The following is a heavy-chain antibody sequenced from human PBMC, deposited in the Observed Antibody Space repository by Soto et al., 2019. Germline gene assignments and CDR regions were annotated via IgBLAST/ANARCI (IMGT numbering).Heavy chain of an antibody. CDR3: ARHGGALDYYYGMDV. D-gene: IGHD3-16*01. V-gene: IGHV4-39*01. J-gene: IGHJ6*02. Sequence: XATLALAFTVSGRSISSSSYYWGWIREPPGKGLEWIGSIYYSGSTYYNPSLKSRVTISVDTSKNQFSLKLSSVTAADTAVYYCARHGGALDYYYGMDVWGQGTTVTVSS. CDR2: IYYSGST. CDR1: GRSISSSSYY.